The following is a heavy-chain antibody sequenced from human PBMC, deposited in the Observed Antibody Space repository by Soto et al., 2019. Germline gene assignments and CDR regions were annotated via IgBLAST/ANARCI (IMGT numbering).Heavy chain of an antibody. CDR2: INHSGST. V-gene: IGHV4-34*01. Sequence: SETLSLTGAVYGGSFSGYYWSWIRQPPGKGLEWIGEINHSGSTNYNPSLKSRVTISVDTSKNQFSLKLSSVTAADTAVYYCARGCGGSCSSSNFSSGMDVWGQGTRVTVSS. CDR1: GGSFSGYY. J-gene: IGHJ6*02. CDR3: ARGCGGSCSSSNFSSGMDV. D-gene: IGHD2-15*01.